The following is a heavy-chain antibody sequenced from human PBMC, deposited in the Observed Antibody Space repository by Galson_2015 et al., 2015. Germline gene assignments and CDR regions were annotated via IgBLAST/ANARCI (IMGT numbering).Heavy chain of an antibody. CDR3: ANSRDYYYAMDV. V-gene: IGHV3-23*01. CDR2: IGRSGGSA. J-gene: IGHJ6*02. CDR1: GFTFSIYA. Sequence: SLRLSCAASGFTFSIYAMSWVRKAPGKGLEWVSAIGRSGGSAYYADSVKGRFTIYRDNSKNTLYLQMNSLTAEDTAVYYCANSRDYYYAMDVWGQGTAVTVSS.